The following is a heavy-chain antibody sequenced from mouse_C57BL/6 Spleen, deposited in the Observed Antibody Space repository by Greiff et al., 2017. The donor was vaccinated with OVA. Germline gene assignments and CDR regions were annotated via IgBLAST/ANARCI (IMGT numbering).Heavy chain of an antibody. CDR3: ARRDDYDVRDYWYFDV. Sequence: QVQLQQPGAELVMPGASVKLSCKASGYTFTSYWMHWVKQRPGQGLEWIGEIDPSDSYTNYNQKFKGKSTLTVDKSSSTAYMQLSSLTSEDSAVYYCARRDDYDVRDYWYFDVWGTGTTVTVSS. CDR2: IDPSDSYT. D-gene: IGHD2-4*01. V-gene: IGHV1-69*01. CDR1: GYTFTSYW. J-gene: IGHJ1*03.